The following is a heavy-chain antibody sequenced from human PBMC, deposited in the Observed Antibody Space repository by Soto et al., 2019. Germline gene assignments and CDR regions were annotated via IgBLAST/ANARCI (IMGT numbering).Heavy chain of an antibody. D-gene: IGHD2-15*01. J-gene: IGHJ6*02. CDR3: AGSQSGSSSIGICYYYYYGMDV. Sequence: QVQLVQSGAEVKKPGSSEKVSCKAPGGTFSSYAISWVRQAPGQTLEWVRGNIPIFGTAKYAQKCQGRVTINEDDSTSTGKTELHSLKSEGAAVYHCAGSQSGSSSIGICYYYYYGMDVWGQGTTVTVSS. V-gene: IGHV1-69*01. CDR1: GGTFSSYA. CDR2: NIPIFGTA.